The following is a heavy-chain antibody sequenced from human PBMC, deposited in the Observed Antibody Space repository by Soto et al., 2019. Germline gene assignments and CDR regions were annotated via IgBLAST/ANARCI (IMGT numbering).Heavy chain of an antibody. V-gene: IGHV3-33*06. D-gene: IGHD6-13*01. CDR2: IWYDGSNK. Sequence: LRLSCAASGFTFSSYGMHWVRQAPGKGLEWVAVIWYDGSNKYYADSVKGRFTISRDNSKNTLYLQMNSLRAEDTAVYYCAKDRNSSSWYYYYYYGMDVWGQGTTVTVSS. CDR1: GFTFSSYG. J-gene: IGHJ6*02. CDR3: AKDRNSSSWYYYYYYGMDV.